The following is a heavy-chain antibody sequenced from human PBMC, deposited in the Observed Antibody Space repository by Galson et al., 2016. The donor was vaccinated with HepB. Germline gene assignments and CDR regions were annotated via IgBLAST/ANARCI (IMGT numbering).Heavy chain of an antibody. Sequence: SLRLSCAASGFAFSGSAMHWVRQASGKGLEWVGHIRNKANNYATSYAEAVKGRFTISRDDLKNTAYLQMNSLKTEDTALYFCTRGSPFCSGGSCYNWFDPWGQGTLVTVSS. D-gene: IGHD2-15*01. CDR3: TRGSPFCSGGSCYNWFDP. CDR1: GFAFSGSA. J-gene: IGHJ5*02. V-gene: IGHV3-73*01. CDR2: IRNKANNYAT.